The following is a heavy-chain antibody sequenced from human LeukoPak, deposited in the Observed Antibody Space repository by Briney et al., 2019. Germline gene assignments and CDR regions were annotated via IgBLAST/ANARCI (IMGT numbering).Heavy chain of an antibody. J-gene: IGHJ4*02. CDR2: ISNTGNNL. Sequence: PGGSLRLSCAASGFIFSSYEMNWVRQAPGKGLKWVSSISNTGNNLYYADSVKGRFTISRDNAKNSLYLQMNSLRAEDTALYYCAKDIGAQLWFGELYVWGQGTLVTVSS. V-gene: IGHV3-48*03. CDR3: AKDIGAQLWFGELYV. CDR1: GFIFSSYE. D-gene: IGHD3-10*01.